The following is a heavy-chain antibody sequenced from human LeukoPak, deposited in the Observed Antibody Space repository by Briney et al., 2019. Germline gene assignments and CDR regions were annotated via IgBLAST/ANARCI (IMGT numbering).Heavy chain of an antibody. D-gene: IGHD1-26*01. J-gene: IGHJ4*02. CDR1: GGSISSGSYY. CDR2: IYTSGST. Sequence: SETLSLTCTVSGGSISSGSYYWSWIRQPAGKGLEWIGRIYTSGSTNYNPSLKSRVTISVDTSKIQFSLKLSSVTAADTAVYYCARLALQEVGATQTYYLDYWGQGTLVTVSS. V-gene: IGHV4-61*02. CDR3: ARLALQEVGATQTYYLDY.